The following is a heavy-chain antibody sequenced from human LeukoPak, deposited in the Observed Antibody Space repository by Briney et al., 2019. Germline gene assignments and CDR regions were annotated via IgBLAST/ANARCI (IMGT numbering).Heavy chain of an antibody. CDR1: GFTFSSYW. CDR2: INSDGSGT. CDR3: ARSAEPYDSSGYQDY. D-gene: IGHD3-22*01. J-gene: IGHJ4*02. V-gene: IGHV3-74*01. Sequence: GGSLRPSCAASGFTFSSYWMHWVRQALGKGLVWVSRINSDGSGTSYADSVKGRFTISRDNAKNTLYLQMNSLRAEDTAVYYCARSAEPYDSSGYQDYWGQGTLVTVSS.